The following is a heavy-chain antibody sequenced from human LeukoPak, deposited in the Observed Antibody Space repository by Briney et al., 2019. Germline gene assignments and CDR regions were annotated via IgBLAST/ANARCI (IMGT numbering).Heavy chain of an antibody. CDR3: VSFYEAY. V-gene: IGHV3-74*01. Sequence: GGSLRLSCAASGNYWTHWVRQAPGKGLVWVSHINSDGSWTSYADSVKGRFTISKDNAKNTVYLQMNNLRAEDTAVYYCVSFYEAYWGRGTLVTISS. J-gene: IGHJ4*02. CDR1: GNYW. D-gene: IGHD2/OR15-2a*01. CDR2: INSDGSWT.